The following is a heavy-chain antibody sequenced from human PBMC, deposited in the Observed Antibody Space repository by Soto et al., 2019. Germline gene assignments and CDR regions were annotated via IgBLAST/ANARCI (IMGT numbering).Heavy chain of an antibody. CDR2: IIPIFGTA. CDR1: GGTFSSYA. J-gene: IGHJ4*02. Sequence: ASVKVSCKASGGTFSSYAISWVRQAPGQGLEWMGGIIPIFGTANYAQKFQGRVTITADESTSTAYMELSSLRSKDTAVYYCATRGYSGYDYRYWGQGTLVTVSS. CDR3: ATRGYSGYDYRY. D-gene: IGHD5-12*01. V-gene: IGHV1-69*13.